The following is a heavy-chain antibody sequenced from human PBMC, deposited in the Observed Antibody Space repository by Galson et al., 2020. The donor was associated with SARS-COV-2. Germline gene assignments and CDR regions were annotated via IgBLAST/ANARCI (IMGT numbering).Heavy chain of an antibody. CDR2: IYTTGST. CDR3: ARVIWASAGTDHFDF. V-gene: IGHV4-61*02. D-gene: IGHD6-25*01. CDR1: GASMYSSNYC. J-gene: IGHJ4*02. Sequence: SETLSLTCTVSGASMYSSNYCWGWIRQPAGKRPEWIGRIYTTGSTDYNPSLGGRVTMSIETSKNQFSLRLTSVTAADTAVYYCARVIWASAGTDHFDFWGQGTLVTVSS.